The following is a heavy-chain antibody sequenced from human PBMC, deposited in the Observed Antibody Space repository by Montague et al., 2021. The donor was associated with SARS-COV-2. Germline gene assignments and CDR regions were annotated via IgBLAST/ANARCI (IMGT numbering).Heavy chain of an antibody. CDR3: TRDRYYGDYLNWFNP. V-gene: IGHV3-7*01. CDR2: IRQDGSDK. Sequence: SRSLSLSASGFTISSYWMSWVRQAPGKGLEWVANIRQDGSDKYYLDSVRGRFTIFRDNAKNSLYLQMNSLTAEDTGVYYCTRDRYYGDYLNWFNPWGQGTLVTVSS. CDR1: GFTISSYW. J-gene: IGHJ5*02. D-gene: IGHD4-17*01.